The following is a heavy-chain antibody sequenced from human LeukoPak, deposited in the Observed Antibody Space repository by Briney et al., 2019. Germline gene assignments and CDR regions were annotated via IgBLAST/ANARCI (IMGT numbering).Heavy chain of an antibody. CDR2: IYHSGST. CDR3: ARRLGMVPGVQSH. D-gene: IGHD3-10*01. Sequence: SGTLSLTCDVSGCAISSSNWWSWVRQPPGKGVEWIGEIYHSGSTNYNPSLKSRVTISVDKSKNQFSLKLSSVTAADTAVYYCARRLGMVPGVQSHWGQGTLVTVSS. V-gene: IGHV4-4*02. CDR1: GCAISSSNW. J-gene: IGHJ4*02.